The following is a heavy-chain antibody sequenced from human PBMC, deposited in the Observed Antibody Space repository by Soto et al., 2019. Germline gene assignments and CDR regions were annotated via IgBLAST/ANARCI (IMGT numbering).Heavy chain of an antibody. CDR1: GFTFSSYA. Sequence: GGSLRLSCAASGFTFSSYAMSWVRQAPGKGLEWVSAISGSGGSTYYADSVKGRFTISRDNSKNTLYLQMNSLRAEDTAVYYCAKESYYYGSGSYSGFDYWGQGTLVTVSS. V-gene: IGHV3-23*01. J-gene: IGHJ4*02. CDR3: AKESYYYGSGSYSGFDY. D-gene: IGHD3-10*01. CDR2: ISGSGGST.